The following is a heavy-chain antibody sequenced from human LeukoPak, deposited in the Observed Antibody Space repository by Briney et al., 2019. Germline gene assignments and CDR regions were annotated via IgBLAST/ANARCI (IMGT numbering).Heavy chain of an antibody. CDR3: ARDDFEYSVHNGMDV. CDR1: GYTFTSYG. CDR2: ISVYNGNT. J-gene: IGHJ6*02. Sequence: ASVKVSCKASGYTFTSYGISWVRQAPGQGLEWMGWISVYNGNTNYAQKLQGRVTMTTDTSTSTAYMDLRSLGSDDTAVYYCARDDFEYSVHNGMDVWGQGTTVTVSS. V-gene: IGHV1-18*01. D-gene: IGHD3-9*01.